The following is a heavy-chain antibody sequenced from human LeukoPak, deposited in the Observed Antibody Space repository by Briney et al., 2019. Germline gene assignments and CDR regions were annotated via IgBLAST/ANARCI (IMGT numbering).Heavy chain of an antibody. CDR2: IYPGDSDT. CDR1: GYSFTSYW. D-gene: IGHD3-16*02. J-gene: IGHJ4*02. Sequence: GESLQISCKGSGYSFTSYWIGWVRQMPGKGLEWMGIIYPGDSDTRYSPSFQGQVTISADKSISTAYLQWSSLKASDTAMYYCARQSPDYVWGSYRRSDYFDYWGQGTLVTVSS. CDR3: ARQSPDYVWGSYRRSDYFDY. V-gene: IGHV5-51*01.